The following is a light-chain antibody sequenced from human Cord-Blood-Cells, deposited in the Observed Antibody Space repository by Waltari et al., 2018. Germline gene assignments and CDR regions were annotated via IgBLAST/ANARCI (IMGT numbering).Light chain of an antibody. Sequence: QSVLTQPPSASGTPGQRVTISCSGSSSNIGSNTVNWYQQLPGPAPKLRSLRNNQRPSGVPDRFSGSKSGTSASLAISGLQSEDEADYYCAAWDDSLNGHVVFGGGTKLTVL. CDR1: SSNIGSNT. CDR3: AAWDDSLNGHVV. V-gene: IGLV1-44*01. J-gene: IGLJ2*01. CDR2: RNN.